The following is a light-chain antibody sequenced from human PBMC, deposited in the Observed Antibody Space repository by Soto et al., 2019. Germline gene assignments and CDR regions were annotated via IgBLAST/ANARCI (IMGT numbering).Light chain of an antibody. Sequence: DIVMTQSPDSLAVSLGERATINCKSSQSVLYSSNNNNYLAWYQQKPGQPPKLLIYWASTRESGVPDRFSGSGSGTDFPLTISSLQAEDVAVYYCQQYYSPPSTFGQGTKVEIK. V-gene: IGKV4-1*01. CDR1: QSVLYSSNNNNY. CDR2: WAS. J-gene: IGKJ1*01. CDR3: QQYYSPPST.